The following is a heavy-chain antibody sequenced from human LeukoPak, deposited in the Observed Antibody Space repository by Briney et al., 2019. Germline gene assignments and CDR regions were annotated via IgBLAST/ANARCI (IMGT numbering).Heavy chain of an antibody. D-gene: IGHD1/OR15-1a*01. CDR3: AKGGSPDGRLEHDY. CDR1: GFTFSSYA. Sequence: GGSLRLSCAASGFTFSSYAMSWVRQAPGGGLEWVATPSGSGDTTYYADSVRGRFSVSRDNSKNTLYLQMNSLRIEDTAVYYWAKGGSPDGRLEHDYWGQGTLVTVSS. CDR2: PSGSGDTT. V-gene: IGHV3-23*01. J-gene: IGHJ4*02.